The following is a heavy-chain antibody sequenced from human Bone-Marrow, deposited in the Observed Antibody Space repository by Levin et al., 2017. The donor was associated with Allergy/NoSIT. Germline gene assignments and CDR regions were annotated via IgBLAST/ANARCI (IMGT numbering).Heavy chain of an antibody. CDR3: VRRVLLGGMDV. Sequence: GESLKISCAVSGLTVSSSHMAWVRQAPGKGPEWVSVIYTGDTTQYADSVKGRFTMSRDISKNTVYLQMNSLTAEDTAMYYCVRRVLLGGMDVWGQGTTVTVSS. J-gene: IGHJ6*02. V-gene: IGHV3-53*01. CDR1: GLTVSSSH. CDR2: IYTGDTT. D-gene: IGHD2-15*01.